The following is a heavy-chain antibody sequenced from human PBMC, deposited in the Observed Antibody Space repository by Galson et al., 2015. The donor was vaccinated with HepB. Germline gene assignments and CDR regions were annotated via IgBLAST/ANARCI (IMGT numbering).Heavy chain of an antibody. V-gene: IGHV3-66*01. CDR2: IYSGGNA. CDR1: GFTVSSNY. CDR3: ARDRVGLYYYDSSGYSAPLI. J-gene: IGHJ3*02. D-gene: IGHD3-22*01. Sequence: SLRLSCAASGFTVSSNYITWVRQAPGKGLEWVSVIYSGGNAYYADSVKGRFIISRDNSKNTLYLQMNSLRAEDTAVYYCARDRVGLYYYDSSGYSAPLIWGQGTMVTVSS.